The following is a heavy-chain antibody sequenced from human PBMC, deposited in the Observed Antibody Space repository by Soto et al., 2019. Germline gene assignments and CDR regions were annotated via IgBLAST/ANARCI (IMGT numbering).Heavy chain of an antibody. CDR3: ARTGGSFFDF. CDR2: VYQTVSA. CDR1: GYSISSGFY. V-gene: IGHV4-38-2*01. J-gene: IGHJ4*02. Sequence: SETLSLTCAVSGYSISSGFYWAWIRQTPGKGLEWIGSVYQTVSASYNPSLQSRVTISVDIAKNHFSLELTSVTAADTAVYYCARTGGSFFDFWGQGTLVTVSS. D-gene: IGHD1-26*01.